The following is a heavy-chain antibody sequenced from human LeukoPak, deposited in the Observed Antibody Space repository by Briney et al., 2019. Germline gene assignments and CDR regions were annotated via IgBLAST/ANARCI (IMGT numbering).Heavy chain of an antibody. CDR1: GYTFTNYY. V-gene: IGHV1-46*01. CDR3: ARVTPGYSYEDY. CDR2: INPSGGST. Sequence: ASVKVSCKASGYTFTNYYMHWVRQAPGQGLEWMGIINPSGGSTSYAQKFQGRVTMTRDTSTSKVYMELSSLRSEDTAVYYCARVTPGYSYEDYWGQGTLVTVSS. J-gene: IGHJ4*02. D-gene: IGHD5-18*01.